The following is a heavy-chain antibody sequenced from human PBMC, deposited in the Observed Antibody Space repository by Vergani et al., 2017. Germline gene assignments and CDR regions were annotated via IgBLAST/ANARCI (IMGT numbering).Heavy chain of an antibody. Sequence: QVQLQQWGPGLVKPSETLSLTCTVSGGSISSYYWSWIRQPPGKGLEWIEYIYYSGSTNYNPSLKSRVTISVDTSKNQFSLKLSSVTAADTAVYYCARGGAMAPLHFDYWGQGTLVPVSS. J-gene: IGHJ4*02. CDR2: IYYSGST. D-gene: IGHD3-16*01. CDR3: ARGGAMAPLHFDY. CDR1: GGSISSYY. V-gene: IGHV4-59*08.